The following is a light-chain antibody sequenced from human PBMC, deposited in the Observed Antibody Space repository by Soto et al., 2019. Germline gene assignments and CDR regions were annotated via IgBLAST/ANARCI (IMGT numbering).Light chain of an antibody. Sequence: DRQMTQSPSSVSSSVGDRLTLTCPASQSISSYLNWYQQQPGKAPKLLIYDASSLESGVPSRFSGSGARTEFPTTISSLQPDVFATYYYQQYNSYSTTFGQGTRLEIK. V-gene: IGKV1-5*01. CDR3: QQYNSYSTT. CDR1: QSISSY. J-gene: IGKJ5*01. CDR2: DAS.